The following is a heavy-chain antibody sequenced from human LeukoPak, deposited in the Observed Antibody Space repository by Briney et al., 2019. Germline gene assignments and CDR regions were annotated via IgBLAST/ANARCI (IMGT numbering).Heavy chain of an antibody. CDR1: GFAFSIYA. CDR3: VGLGQWLVPSDY. V-gene: IGHV3-64D*06. J-gene: IGHJ4*02. D-gene: IGHD6-19*01. CDR2: ITSKGGST. Sequence: VGTLRLSRSASGFAFSIYAMHWVRQAPQKGLEYVSAITSKGGSTYYAHSVKVRFTIPRDNSKITLYLQMSSLRAEDTDVYSCVGLGQWLVPSDYWGQGTLVTVSS.